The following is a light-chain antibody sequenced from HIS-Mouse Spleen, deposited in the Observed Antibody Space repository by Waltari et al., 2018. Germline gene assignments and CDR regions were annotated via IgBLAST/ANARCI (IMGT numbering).Light chain of an antibody. CDR1: SGDVGSYNL. Sequence: SALPQPASVSGSPEQSITISCTGTSGDVGSYNLVSWYQQHPGKAPKLMIDEGSKRPSGVSNRFSGSKSGNTASLTISGLQAEDEADYYCCSYAGSYVFGTGTKVTVL. CDR2: EGS. CDR3: CSYAGSYV. J-gene: IGLJ1*01. V-gene: IGLV2-23*01.